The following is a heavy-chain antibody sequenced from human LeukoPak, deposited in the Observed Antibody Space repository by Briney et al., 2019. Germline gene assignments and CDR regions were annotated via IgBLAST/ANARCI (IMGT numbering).Heavy chain of an antibody. CDR1: GGSISSSSYY. Sequence: SETLSLTCTVSGGSISSSSYYWGWIRQPPGKGLEWIGSIYYSGSTYYNPSLKSRVTISVDTSKNQFSLKLSSVTAADTAVYYCARLPTEKVLRYSYYYYGMDVWGQGTTVTVSS. D-gene: IGHD3-9*01. V-gene: IGHV4-39*01. CDR2: IYYSGST. J-gene: IGHJ6*02. CDR3: ARLPTEKVLRYSYYYYGMDV.